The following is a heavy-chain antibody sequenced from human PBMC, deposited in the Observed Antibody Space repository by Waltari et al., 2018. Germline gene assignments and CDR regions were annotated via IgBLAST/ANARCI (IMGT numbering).Heavy chain of an antibody. J-gene: IGHJ4*02. CDR3: AKDRYPPWHFDY. Sequence: QVQLVESGGGVVQPGGSLRLSCAASGFTFSSDGMHWVRQAPGKGLEWVAFIRYDGSNKYYADSEKGRFTISRDNSKNTLYLQMNSLRAEDTAVYYCAKDRYPPWHFDYWGQGALVTVSS. CDR2: IRYDGSNK. V-gene: IGHV3-30*02. CDR1: GFTFSSDG. D-gene: IGHD1-1*01.